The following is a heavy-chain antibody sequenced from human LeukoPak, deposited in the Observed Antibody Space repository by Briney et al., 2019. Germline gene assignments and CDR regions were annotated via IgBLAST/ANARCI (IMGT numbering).Heavy chain of an antibody. CDR3: AREAGYYYDSSGYYLDY. CDR1: GYTFTSYG. CDR2: ISAYNGNT. J-gene: IGHJ4*02. D-gene: IGHD3-22*01. V-gene: IGHV1-18*01. Sequence: ASVKVSCKAPGYTFTSYGISWVRQAPGQGLEWMGWISAYNGNTNYAQKLQGRVTMTTDTSTSTAYMELRSLRSDDTAVYYCAREAGYYYDSSGYYLDYWGQGTLVTVSS.